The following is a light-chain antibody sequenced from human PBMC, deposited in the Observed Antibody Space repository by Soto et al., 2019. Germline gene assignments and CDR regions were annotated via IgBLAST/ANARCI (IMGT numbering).Light chain of an antibody. Sequence: QSVLTQPPSASGTPGQRVTISCSGSSSNIGSNTVNWYQQLPGTAPKLLIYTNNQRPSGVPDRFSGSKSGTSASLAISGLLSEDEADYYCAAWDDSLNGSWVFGGGTNLTVL. CDR3: AAWDDSLNGSWV. CDR2: TNN. V-gene: IGLV1-44*01. CDR1: SSNIGSNT. J-gene: IGLJ3*02.